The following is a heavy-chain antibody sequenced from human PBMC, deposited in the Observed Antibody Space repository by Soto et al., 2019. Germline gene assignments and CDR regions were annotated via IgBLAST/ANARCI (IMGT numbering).Heavy chain of an antibody. V-gene: IGHV3-30-3*01. D-gene: IGHD1-26*01. J-gene: IGHJ4*02. Sequence: QVQLVESGGGVVQPGRSLRLSCAASGFMFSSYAMHWVRQAPGKGLEWVAVKTYDGSNKYYADSVKGRFTISRDNPKNTLYLQMNSLRAEDTAVYYCARAGGLLVDYWGQGTLVTSPQ. CDR2: KTYDGSNK. CDR1: GFMFSSYA. CDR3: ARAGGLLVDY.